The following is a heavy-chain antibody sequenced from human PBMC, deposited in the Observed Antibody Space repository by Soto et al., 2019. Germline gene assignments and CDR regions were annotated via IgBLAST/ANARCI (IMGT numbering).Heavy chain of an antibody. CDR2: IDLSDSYT. D-gene: IGHD3-10*01. CDR1: GYTFTSYW. V-gene: IGHV5-10-1*01. Sequence: GESLKISCKGSGYTFTSYWISWVRQMPGKGLEWMARIDLSDSYTSYSPSFQGHISISTDKSIGTAYLQWSSLKASDTAMYYCARHYYGSGSPFDYWGQGTLVTVSS. J-gene: IGHJ4*02. CDR3: ARHYYGSGSPFDY.